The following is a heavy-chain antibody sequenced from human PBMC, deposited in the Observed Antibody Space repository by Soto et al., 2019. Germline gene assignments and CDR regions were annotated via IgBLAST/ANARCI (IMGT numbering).Heavy chain of an antibody. CDR3: AKDPKSTIRFTWFDP. CDR1: GFTFSSYA. J-gene: IGHJ5*02. Sequence: PGGSLRLSCAASGFTFSSYAMSWVRQAPGKGLEWVSGISGSGSSTYYADSVKGRFTISRDNSKKTLYLQMNSLRAEDTAIYYCAKDPKSTIRFTWFDPWGQGTLVTVSS. D-gene: IGHD2-2*01. CDR2: ISGSGSST. V-gene: IGHV3-23*01.